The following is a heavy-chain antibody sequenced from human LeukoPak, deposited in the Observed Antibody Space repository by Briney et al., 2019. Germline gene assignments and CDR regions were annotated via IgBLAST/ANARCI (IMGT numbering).Heavy chain of an antibody. J-gene: IGHJ4*02. CDR3: VKGGQNYDFWRFDY. CDR1: GFRFSSYA. CDR2: ISGSGGST. Sequence: GGSLRLSCGTSGFRFSSYAMSWVRQAPGKGLEWVSSISGSGGSTYYTDSVKGRFAISRDNSKSTLYLQMNSLGTDDTALYYCVKGGQNYDFWRFDYWGQGTLVTASS. D-gene: IGHD3-3*01. V-gene: IGHV3-23*01.